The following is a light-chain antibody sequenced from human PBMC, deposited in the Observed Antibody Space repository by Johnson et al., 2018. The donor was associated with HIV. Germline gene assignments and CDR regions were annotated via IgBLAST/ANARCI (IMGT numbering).Light chain of an antibody. CDR2: ENN. CDR1: SSNIGNNY. Sequence: QSVLTQPPSVSAAPGQKVTISCSGSSSNIGNNYVSWYQQLPGTAPKLLIYENNKRPSGIPDRFSGSKSGTSATLGITGLKTGDEADYYCGTWDSSLSALYGFVTGTKVTVL. J-gene: IGLJ1*01. CDR3: GTWDSSLSALYG. V-gene: IGLV1-51*02.